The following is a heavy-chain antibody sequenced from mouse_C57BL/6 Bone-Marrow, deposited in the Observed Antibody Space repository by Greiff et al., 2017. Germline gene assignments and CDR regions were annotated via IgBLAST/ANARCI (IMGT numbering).Heavy chain of an antibody. J-gene: IGHJ4*01. CDR3: ATYYAMDY. V-gene: IGHV1-85*01. Sequence: QVQLQQSGPELVKPGASVKLSCKASGYTFTSYDINWLQQSPGQGLEWIGWIYPRDGTTKYTEKFKGKDTFTVDPSSSTAYLELHSLTSEDSAVYCCATYYAMDYWGQGTSVTVSS. CDR2: IYPRDGTT. CDR1: GYTFTSYD.